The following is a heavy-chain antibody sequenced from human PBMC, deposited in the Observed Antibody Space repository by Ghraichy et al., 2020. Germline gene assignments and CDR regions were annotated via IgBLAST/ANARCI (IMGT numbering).Heavy chain of an antibody. V-gene: IGHV3-48*03. D-gene: IGHD6-19*01. CDR3: VSDRYNSGSQPRIFYFDA. CDR1: DFLFSSYA. J-gene: IGHJ4*02. Sequence: GGSLRLSCAASDFLFSSYAMNWVRQAPGKGLEWVSFISGSGGTIYYADSVKGRFTISRDNAKNSLYLQMNRLRVEDTALYYCVSDRYNSGSQPRIFYFDAGGKGSLGTVAS. CDR2: ISGSGGTI.